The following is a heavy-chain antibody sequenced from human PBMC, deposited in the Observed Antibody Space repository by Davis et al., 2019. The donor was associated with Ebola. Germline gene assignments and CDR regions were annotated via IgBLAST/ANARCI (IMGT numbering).Heavy chain of an antibody. CDR1: GGTFSSYV. CDR2: IIPIVGIA. Sequence: SVKVSCKASGGTFSSYVISWVRQAPGQGLEWMGRIIPIVGIANYAQKFQGRVTITADKSTSTAYMELSRLRSDDTAVYYCARDRRDYGDFYYYYGMDVWGQGTTVTVSS. D-gene: IGHD4-17*01. V-gene: IGHV1-69*04. CDR3: ARDRRDYGDFYYYYGMDV. J-gene: IGHJ6*02.